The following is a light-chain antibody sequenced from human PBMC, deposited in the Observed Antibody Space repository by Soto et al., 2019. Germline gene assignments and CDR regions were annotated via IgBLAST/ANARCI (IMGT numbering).Light chain of an antibody. J-gene: IGLJ2*01. CDR1: SSDIGGFQY. CDR3: SSYTSNTTVI. CDR2: EVS. Sequence: QSVLTQPASVSGSPGQSITISCTGTSSDIGGFQYVSWYQQYPGKAPKLMISEVSYRPSGVSDRFSGSKSGNTASLTISGLQAEDEADYYCSSYTSNTTVIFGGGTQLTVL. V-gene: IGLV2-14*01.